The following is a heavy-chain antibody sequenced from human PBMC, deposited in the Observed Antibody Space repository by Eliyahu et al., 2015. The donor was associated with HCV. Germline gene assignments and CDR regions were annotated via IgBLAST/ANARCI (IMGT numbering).Heavy chain of an antibody. V-gene: IGHV4-59*01. D-gene: IGHD1-26*01. CDR2: IXYSGST. CDR1: GCSIXXYX. CDR3: ARAGSGSYQTYYYFDY. J-gene: IGHJ4*02. Sequence: QVQLQESGPGLVKPSETLSLTCTVXGCSIXXYXWXWIRXPPGXGLEWIGYIXYSGSTNYNPSLKSRVTISVDTSKNQFSLKLSSVTAADTAVYYCARAGSGSYQTYYYFDYWGQGTLVTVSS.